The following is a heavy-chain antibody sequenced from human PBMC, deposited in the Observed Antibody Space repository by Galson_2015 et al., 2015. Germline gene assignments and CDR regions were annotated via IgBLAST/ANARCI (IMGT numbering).Heavy chain of an antibody. CDR1: GFTFRSYV. CDR2: ISTNGGAT. CDR3: VKDDGGTITIFDY. Sequence: SLRLSCAASGFTFRSYVMAWVRQAPGKGLEWVSSISTNGGATYYADSVKGRFTISRDNSQDTVHLQMNSLRADDTAVYYCVKDDGGTITIFDYWGQGTLVTVSS. D-gene: IGHD3-3*01. J-gene: IGHJ4*02. V-gene: IGHV3-23*01.